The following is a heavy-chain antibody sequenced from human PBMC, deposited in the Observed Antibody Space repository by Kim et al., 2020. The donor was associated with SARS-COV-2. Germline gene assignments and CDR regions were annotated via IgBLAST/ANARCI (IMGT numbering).Heavy chain of an antibody. V-gene: IGHV3-21*01. CDR3: ARERGVSWLRLEPYGMDV. J-gene: IGHJ6*02. D-gene: IGHD5-12*01. CDR2: ISSSSSYI. Sequence: GGSLRLSCAASGFTFSSYSMNWVRQAPGKGLEWVSSISSSSSYIYYADSVKGRFTISRDNAKNSLYLQMNSLRAEDTAVYYCARERGVSWLRLEPYGMDVWGQGTTVTVSS. CDR1: GFTFSSYS.